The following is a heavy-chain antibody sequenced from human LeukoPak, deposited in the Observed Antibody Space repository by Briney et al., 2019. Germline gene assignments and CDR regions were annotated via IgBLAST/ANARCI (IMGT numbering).Heavy chain of an antibody. V-gene: IGHV4-59*08. CDR3: AXHGAXXXRGFCXSSNCYVDGLQT. J-gene: IGHJ3*01. CDR1: GGSISSSY. CDR2: FYDTVST. Sequence: SETLSLTCTVSGGSISSSYWSWIRQSPGKGLEWIGYFYDTVSTKYNPSLKRRVSISTDTSKNQLSLKLNSVTAADTAVYYCAXHGAXXXRGFCXSSNCYVDGLQTWGQGIMVSVSS. D-gene: IGHD2-2*01.